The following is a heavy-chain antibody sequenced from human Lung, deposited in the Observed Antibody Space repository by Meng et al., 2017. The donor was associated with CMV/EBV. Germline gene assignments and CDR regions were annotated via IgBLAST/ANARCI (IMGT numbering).Heavy chain of an antibody. V-gene: IGHV1-18*01. J-gene: IGHJ6*02. CDR2: ISAYNGNT. CDR1: GYTFTSYG. Sequence: ASVXVSCKASGYTFTSYGISWVRQAPGQGLEWMGWISAYNGNTNYAQKLQGRVTITTDTSTSTAYMELRSLRSYDTAVYYCARDRTPDIVVPHYYYYGMDVXGQGXTVTVSS. CDR3: ARDRTPDIVVPHYYYYGMDV. D-gene: IGHD2-2*01.